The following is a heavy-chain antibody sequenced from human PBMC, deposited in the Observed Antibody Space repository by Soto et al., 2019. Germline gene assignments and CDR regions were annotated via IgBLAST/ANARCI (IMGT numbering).Heavy chain of an antibody. V-gene: IGHV3-23*01. CDR1: VFTFISYA. D-gene: IGHD5-12*01. CDR3: AKTGASSGYDYLPFDY. CDR2: ISGSGGST. J-gene: IGHJ4*02. Sequence: PGWSLRLACASSVFTFISYAMSWVRQAPGKGLEWVSAISGSGGSTYYADSVKGRFTISRDNSKNTLYLQMNSLRAEDTAVYYCAKTGASSGYDYLPFDYWGQGTLVTVSS.